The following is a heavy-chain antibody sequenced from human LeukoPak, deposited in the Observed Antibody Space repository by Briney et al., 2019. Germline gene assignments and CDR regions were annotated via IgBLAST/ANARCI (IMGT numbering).Heavy chain of an antibody. CDR1: GFTVSGNY. D-gene: IGHD4/OR15-4a*01. J-gene: IGHJ5*02. Sequence: GGSLRLSCAASGFTVSGNYMSWVRQAPGKGLEWVSVIYSGGDTYYADSVKGRFTISRDDSKNTLYLQMNSLRVEDTAVYCCNAYDAKNWFDPWGQGTLVTVSS. CDR2: IYSGGDT. CDR3: NAYDAKNWFDP. V-gene: IGHV3-66*01.